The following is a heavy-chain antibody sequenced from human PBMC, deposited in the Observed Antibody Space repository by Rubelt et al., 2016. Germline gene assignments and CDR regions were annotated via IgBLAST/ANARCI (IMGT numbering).Heavy chain of an antibody. D-gene: IGHD4-11*01. J-gene: IGHJ1*01. V-gene: IGHV3-53*01. Sequence: EVQLVESGGGLIQPGGSLRLSCAASGFSVSNLYMTWVRQPPGKGLECVSVIYIDGSTYHADSVKGRFSISRDNSMNTLYLQMNRLRAEDTAVYYCARVLSSTVTTFQYWGQGTLVTVSS. CDR3: ARVLSSTVTTFQY. CDR1: GFSVSNLY. CDR2: IYIDGST.